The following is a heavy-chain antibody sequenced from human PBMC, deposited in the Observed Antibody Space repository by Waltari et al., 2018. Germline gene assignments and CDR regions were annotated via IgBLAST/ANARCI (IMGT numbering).Heavy chain of an antibody. Sequence: QLQLQESGPGLVKPSETLSLTCTVSGGSISSSSYYWGWIRQSPGKGLEWIGSIYYSGSTYYTPTLKSRVTISGDTSEHQFSLKLSSVTAADTAVYYCARHWKKSGYRFDPWGQGTLVTVSS. CDR1: GGSISSSSYY. V-gene: IGHV4-39*01. CDR3: ARHWKKSGYRFDP. J-gene: IGHJ5*02. CDR2: IYYSGST. D-gene: IGHD5-12*01.